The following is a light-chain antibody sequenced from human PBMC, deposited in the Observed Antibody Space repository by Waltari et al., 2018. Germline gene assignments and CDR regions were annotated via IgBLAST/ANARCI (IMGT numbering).Light chain of an antibody. V-gene: IGLV4-69*01. CDR3: QAGGHGTWV. J-gene: IGLJ3*02. Sequence: QLVLTQSPSASASLGASVKLTCTLSSGHSSNIIAWHQQQSEKGPRYSMKVNSDGSHSKGDEIPDRFSGSSAGAQRYLAISSLLSGDEADYYCQAGGHGTWVFGGGTTLTVL. CDR2: VNSDGSH. CDR1: SGHSSNI.